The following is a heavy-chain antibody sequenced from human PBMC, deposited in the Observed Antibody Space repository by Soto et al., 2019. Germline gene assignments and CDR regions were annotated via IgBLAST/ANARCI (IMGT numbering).Heavy chain of an antibody. CDR1: GGSMSSSNW. D-gene: IGHD1-26*01. V-gene: IGHV4-4*02. CDR2: AHHSGRT. J-gene: IGHJ4*02. CDR3: ARSEATGLDY. Sequence: QVQLQESGPGLVKPSGTLSLTCTVSGGSMSSSNWWNWVRQSPGKGLEWIGEAHHSGRTNYNPSLKRRVTISVDKSKNHFSLKFSSVTAADTAVYYCARSEATGLDYWGQGTLVTVSS.